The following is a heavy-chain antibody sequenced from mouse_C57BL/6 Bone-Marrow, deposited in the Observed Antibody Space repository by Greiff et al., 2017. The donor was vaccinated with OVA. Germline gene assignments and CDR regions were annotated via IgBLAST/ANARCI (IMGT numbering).Heavy chain of an antibody. CDR1: GYTFTSYW. J-gene: IGHJ2*01. Sequence: QVQLQQPGAELVMPGASVKLSCKASGYTFTSYWMHWVKQRPGQGLEWIGEIDPSDSYTNYNQKFKGKSTLTVDKSSSTAYMQLSSLTSEDSAVDYCARRGLLPYYFDYWGQGTTLTVSS. CDR3: ARRGLLPYYFDY. V-gene: IGHV1-69*01. CDR2: IDPSDSYT. D-gene: IGHD2-3*01.